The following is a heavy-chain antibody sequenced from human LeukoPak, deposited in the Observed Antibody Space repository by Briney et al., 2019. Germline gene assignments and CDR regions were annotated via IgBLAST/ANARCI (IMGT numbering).Heavy chain of an antibody. J-gene: IGHJ4*02. V-gene: IGHV3-11*04. CDR1: GFNFSAYY. CDR2: VCISDDTI. D-gene: IGHD3-10*01. Sequence: GGSLRLSCAASGFNFSAYYMTWIRQAPGKGLEWVSYVCISDDTIFYADSVKGRFTISRDNSKNTLYLQMNSLRAEDTAVYYCAKAYYLFDYWGQGTLVTVSS. CDR3: AKAYYLFDY.